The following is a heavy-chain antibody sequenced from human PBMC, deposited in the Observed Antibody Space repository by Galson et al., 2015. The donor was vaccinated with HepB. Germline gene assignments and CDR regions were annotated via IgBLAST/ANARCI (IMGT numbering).Heavy chain of an antibody. J-gene: IGHJ4*02. CDR3: GRGSAVAACFDY. D-gene: IGHD6-19*01. CDR2: ISYDGSNE. CDR1: GFTFSSYA. V-gene: IGHV3-30*04. Sequence: SLRLSCAASGFTFSSYAIHWVRQAPGKGLEWMAFISYDGSNEYYADSVKGRFTISRDNSKNTLYLQMNSLRVEDTAIYYCGRGSAVAACFDYWGQGTLVIVSS.